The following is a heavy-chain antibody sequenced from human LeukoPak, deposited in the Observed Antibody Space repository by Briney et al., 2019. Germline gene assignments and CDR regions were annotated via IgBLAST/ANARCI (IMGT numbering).Heavy chain of an antibody. V-gene: IGHV1-18*01. CDR1: RYTFTSYG. J-gene: IGHJ6*02. CDR3: AREVLYVWGSYRYYGMDV. CDR2: ISAYNGNT. D-gene: IGHD3-16*02. Sequence: ASVKVSCKASRYTFTSYGISWVRQAPGQGREWMGWISAYNGNTNYAQKLQGRVTMTTDTSTSTAYMELRSLRSDDTAVYYCAREVLYVWGSYRYYGMDVWGQGTTVTVSS.